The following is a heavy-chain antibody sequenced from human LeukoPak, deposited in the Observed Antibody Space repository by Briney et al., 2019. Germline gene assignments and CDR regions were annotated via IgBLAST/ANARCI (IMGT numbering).Heavy chain of an antibody. CDR2: FYTSGST. J-gene: IGHJ6*03. Sequence: SETLSLTCAVYGGSFSGYYWSWIRQPAGKGLEWIGHFYTSGSTNYNPSLKSRVTISGDTSKNQFSLKLNSVTAADTAVYYCARGSVGGGNYYNYYMDVWGKGTTVTVSS. D-gene: IGHD5/OR15-5a*01. V-gene: IGHV4-59*10. CDR1: GGSFSGYY. CDR3: ARGSVGGGNYYNYYMDV.